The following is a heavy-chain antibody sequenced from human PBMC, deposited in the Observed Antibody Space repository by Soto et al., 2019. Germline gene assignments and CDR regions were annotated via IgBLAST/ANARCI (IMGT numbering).Heavy chain of an antibody. Sequence: KVSCKASGGTFSSYAISWVRQAPGQGLEWMGGIIPIFGTANYAQKFQGRVTITADKSTSTAYMELSSLRSEDTAVYYCAIKTITMIVVVTYYGMDVWGQGTTVTVSS. CDR2: IIPIFGTA. V-gene: IGHV1-69*06. CDR3: AIKTITMIVVVTYYGMDV. J-gene: IGHJ6*02. CDR1: GGTFSSYA. D-gene: IGHD3-22*01.